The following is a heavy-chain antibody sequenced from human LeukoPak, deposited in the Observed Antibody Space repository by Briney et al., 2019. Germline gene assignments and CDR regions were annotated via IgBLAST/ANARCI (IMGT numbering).Heavy chain of an antibody. CDR3: ARDSTPTYYSGTYYFEY. CDR2: ISAYNGNT. V-gene: IGHV1-18*01. Sequence: ASVKVSCKASGYTFTNYGINWVRQAPGQGLEWMGWISAYNGNTNYAQKLQGRVTMTTDTSTNTAYMELRSLRSEDTAVYYCARDSTPTYYSGTYYFEYWGQGTLVTVSS. D-gene: IGHD1-26*01. J-gene: IGHJ4*02. CDR1: GYTFTNYG.